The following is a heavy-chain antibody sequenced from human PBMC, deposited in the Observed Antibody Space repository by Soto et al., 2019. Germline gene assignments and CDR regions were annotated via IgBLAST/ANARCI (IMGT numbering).Heavy chain of an antibody. D-gene: IGHD3-9*01. J-gene: IGHJ4*02. Sequence: SETLSLTCTVSGGSISGYCWSWIRQPPGKGLEWIGYIYYSGSTSYNPSLKSRLTISVDTSKNQFSLRLTSVTAASVKGRFTISRDDSKKTAYLQMNSLESEDTAVYYCSRDDSDWFFNWGRGTLVTVSS. V-gene: IGHV4-59*01. CDR2: IYYSGST. CDR1: GGSISGYC. CDR3: ISRDDSKKTAYLQMNSLESEDTAVYYCSRDDSDWFFN.